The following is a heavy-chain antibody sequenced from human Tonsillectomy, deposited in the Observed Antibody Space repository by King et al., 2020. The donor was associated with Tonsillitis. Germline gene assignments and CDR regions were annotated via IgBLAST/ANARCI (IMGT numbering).Heavy chain of an antibody. Sequence: QLVQSGVEVKKPGASVKVSCQPSGYTFTSYDITWVRQAPGQGLEXMGXXXXYSGYTDYAQNLQGRVTVTADTSTSTAYMGLRSLTSDDTAVYYCARVISGSYRYYFDYWGQGTLVTVSS. V-gene: IGHV1-18*04. CDR3: ARVISGSYRYYFDY. J-gene: IGHJ4*02. D-gene: IGHD1-26*01. CDR1: GYTFTSYD. CDR2: XXXYSGYT.